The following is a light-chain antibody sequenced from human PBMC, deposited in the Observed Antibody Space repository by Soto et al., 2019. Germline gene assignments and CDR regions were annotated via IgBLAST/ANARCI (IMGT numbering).Light chain of an antibody. CDR2: VVS. J-gene: IGLJ3*02. CDR3: CSYVGGHTWV. CDR1: SSDVGGYDY. V-gene: IGLV2-11*01. Sequence: QSALTQPRSVSGAPGQSVTISCTGTSSDVGGYDYVSWYQHHPGKAPKLMIYVVSERPSGVPDRFSGSKSGNTASLTISGLQAEDEAYYYCCSYVGGHTWVFGGGTKLTVL.